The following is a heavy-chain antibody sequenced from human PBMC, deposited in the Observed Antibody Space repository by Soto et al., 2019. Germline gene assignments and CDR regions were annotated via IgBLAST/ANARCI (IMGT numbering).Heavy chain of an antibody. V-gene: IGHV4-59*01. CDR3: ARGSPGVDHFDY. J-gene: IGHJ4*02. CDR2: IYYRGST. CDR1: GGPISGDY. D-gene: IGHD3-10*01. Sequence: SETLSLTCTVSGGPISGDYWRWRRRPPRTRLLWMGCIYYRGSTNYTPPLKSRVTMSVDTSKNQSSLKVNSVTAADTAVYYCARGSPGVDHFDYWSQGILVTVSS.